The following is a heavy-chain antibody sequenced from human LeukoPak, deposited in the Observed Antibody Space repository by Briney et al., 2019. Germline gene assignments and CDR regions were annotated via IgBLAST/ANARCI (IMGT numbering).Heavy chain of an antibody. CDR2: HFYGGAT. V-gene: IGHV4-39*01. CDR1: GGSISSSSFY. D-gene: IGHD5-12*01. CDR3: ARHSRSGYSDYESAFDI. Sequence: SETLSLTCTVSGGSISSSSFYWDRILQAPGKGLEWIGTHFYGGATYDTPSLKSRITIYVDTSKTQFSLKLSSVTAADTDVYYCARHSRSGYSDYESAFDIWGQGTMVIVSS. J-gene: IGHJ3*02.